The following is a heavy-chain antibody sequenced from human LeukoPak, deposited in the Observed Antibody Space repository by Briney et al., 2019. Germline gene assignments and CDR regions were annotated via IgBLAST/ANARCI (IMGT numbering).Heavy chain of an antibody. Sequence: PSETLSLTCTVSGGSISSSSYYWGWIRQPPGKGLEWNGSIYYSGSTYYKPSLKSRVTISVDTSKNQFSLKLSSVTAADTAVYYCARDYFSAMDFDYWGQGTLVTVSS. D-gene: IGHD2/OR15-2a*01. J-gene: IGHJ4*02. CDR2: IYYSGST. CDR1: GGSISSSSYY. V-gene: IGHV4-39*01. CDR3: ARDYFSAMDFDY.